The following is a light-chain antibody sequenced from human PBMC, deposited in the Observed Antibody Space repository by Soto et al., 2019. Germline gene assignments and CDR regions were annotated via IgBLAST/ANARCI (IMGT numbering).Light chain of an antibody. CDR3: QQYKSYSPIT. Sequence: TQLTRPPPSLPASVESRLTVICRPSQSILTWLAWYQQKPGKAPKLLIYDASNLQSGVPSRFSGSVSGTEFTLTIRSLQPDDFATYYCQQYKSYSPITFGQGTRREIK. CDR2: DAS. V-gene: IGKV1-5*02. J-gene: IGKJ5*01. CDR1: QSILTW.